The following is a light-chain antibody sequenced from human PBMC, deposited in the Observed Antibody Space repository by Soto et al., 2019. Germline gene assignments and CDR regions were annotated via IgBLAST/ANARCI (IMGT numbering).Light chain of an antibody. J-gene: IGKJ2*01. Sequence: EIVLTQSPGTLSLSPGERATLSCRASQSVSSSYFAWYQQKPGQAPRLLIYGSSSRATGIPDRFSGSGSGTDFTLTISRLEPEDFAVYYCQQYGNSLMYTFGQGTKLEMK. CDR3: QQYGNSLMYT. CDR2: GSS. CDR1: QSVSSSY. V-gene: IGKV3-20*01.